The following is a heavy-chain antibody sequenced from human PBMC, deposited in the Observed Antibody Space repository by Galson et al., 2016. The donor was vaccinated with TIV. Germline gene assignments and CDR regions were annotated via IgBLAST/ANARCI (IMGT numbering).Heavy chain of an antibody. CDR1: GYTFTHHI. D-gene: IGHD2-21*01. CDR2: INPGNGNT. CDR3: ARPPYCGGHCCKYDS. J-gene: IGHJ4*02. V-gene: IGHV1-3*01. Sequence: SVKVSCKASGYTFTHHIIHWVRQAPGQRLEWMGWINPGNGNTKYSQKFQGRVTITRDTSASTVYMDLGSLRSEDTAVYYCARPPYCGGHCCKYDSWGQGTLVTVSS.